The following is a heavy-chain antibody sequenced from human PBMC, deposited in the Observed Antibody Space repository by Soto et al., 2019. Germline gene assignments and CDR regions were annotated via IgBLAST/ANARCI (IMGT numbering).Heavy chain of an antibody. V-gene: IGHV4-59*08. CDR2: IYYSGST. J-gene: IGHJ4*02. D-gene: IGHD3-16*01. Sequence: QVQLQESGPGLVKPSETLSLTCTVSVGSISSYYWSWIRQPPGKGLEWIGYIYYSGSTNYKPSLKSRVTISVDTSKNQFSLKLSSVTAADAAVDYCARRYGGKLDYWVRGTLVTVSS. CDR1: VGSISSYY. CDR3: ARRYGGKLDY.